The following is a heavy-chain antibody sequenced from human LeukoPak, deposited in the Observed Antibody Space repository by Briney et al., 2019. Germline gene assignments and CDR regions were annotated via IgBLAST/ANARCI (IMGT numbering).Heavy chain of an antibody. V-gene: IGHV1-2*02. CDR3: ARDRTVAYSSSADFDY. CDR2: INPNSGGT. CDR1: GYTFIGYY. D-gene: IGHD6-6*01. J-gene: IGHJ4*02. Sequence: ASVKVSCKASGYTFIGYYMHWVRQAPGQGLEWMGWINPNSGGTNYAQKFQGRVTMTRDTSISTAYMELSRLRSDDTAVYYCARDRTVAYSSSADFDYWGQGTLVTVSS.